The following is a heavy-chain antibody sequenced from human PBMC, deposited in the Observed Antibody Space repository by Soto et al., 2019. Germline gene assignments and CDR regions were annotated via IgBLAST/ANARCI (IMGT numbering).Heavy chain of an antibody. J-gene: IGHJ6*02. D-gene: IGHD2-15*01. CDR3: ARDTAALVLGYYGMDV. CDR2: IIPIFGTA. CDR1: GGTFSSYA. V-gene: IGHV1-69*06. Sequence: SVKVSCKASGGTFSSYAISWVRQAPGQGLEWMGGIIPIFGTANYAQKFQGRVTITADKSTSTAYMGLSSLRSEDTAVYYCARDTAALVLGYYGMDVWGQGTTVTVSS.